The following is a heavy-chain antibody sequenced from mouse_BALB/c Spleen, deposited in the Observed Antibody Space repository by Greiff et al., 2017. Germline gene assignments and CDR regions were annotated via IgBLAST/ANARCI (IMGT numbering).Heavy chain of an antibody. CDR2: IDPANGNT. V-gene: IGHV14-3*02. CDR3: ARGDYDGWYFDV. CDR1: GFNIKDTY. D-gene: IGHD2-4*01. Sequence: VQLQQSGAELVKPGASVKLSCKASGFNIKDTYMHWVKQRPEQGLEWIGRIDPANGNTKYDPKFQGKATITADTSSNTAYLQLSSLTSEDTAVYYCARGDYDGWYFDVWGAGTTVTVSS. J-gene: IGHJ1*01.